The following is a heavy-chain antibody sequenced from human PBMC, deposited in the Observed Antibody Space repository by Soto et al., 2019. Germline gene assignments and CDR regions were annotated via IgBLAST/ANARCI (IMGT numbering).Heavy chain of an antibody. CDR2: IWFDGNRQ. Sequence: GGSLRLSCAASGFTFGNYGMHWVRQAPGKGLEWVAVIWFDGNRQHYADSVKGRFTISRDNSKNTLYVQMTSLRAEDTAVYYCARGLQSLFDYWGQGTLVTVSS. J-gene: IGHJ4*02. CDR3: ARGLQSLFDY. CDR1: GFTFGNYG. V-gene: IGHV3-33*01.